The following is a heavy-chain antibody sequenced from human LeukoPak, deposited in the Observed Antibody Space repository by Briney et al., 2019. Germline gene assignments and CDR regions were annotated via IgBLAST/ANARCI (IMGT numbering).Heavy chain of an antibody. CDR1: GGSISSYY. Sequence: ETLSLTCTVSGGSISSYYWSWVRQAPGKGLEWVANIKQDGSEKYYVDSVKGRFTISRDNAKNSLYLQMNSLRAEDTAVYYCARHRIAAAGLTHFDYWGQGTLVTVSS. V-gene: IGHV3-7*01. D-gene: IGHD6-13*01. CDR3: ARHRIAAAGLTHFDY. CDR2: IKQDGSEK. J-gene: IGHJ4*02.